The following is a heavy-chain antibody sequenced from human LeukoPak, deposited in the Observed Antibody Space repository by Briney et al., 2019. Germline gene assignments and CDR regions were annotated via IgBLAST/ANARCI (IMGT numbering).Heavy chain of an antibody. CDR2: ISWNSGSI. Sequence: PGGSLRLSCAASGFTFDDYAMHWVRQAPGKGLEWVSGISWNSGSIGYADSVKGRFTISRDNAKNSLYLQMNSLRAEDTALYYCAKDDSSSWLYYFDYWGQGTLVTVSS. CDR3: AKDDSSSWLYYFDY. CDR1: GFTFDDYA. V-gene: IGHV3-9*01. D-gene: IGHD6-13*01. J-gene: IGHJ4*02.